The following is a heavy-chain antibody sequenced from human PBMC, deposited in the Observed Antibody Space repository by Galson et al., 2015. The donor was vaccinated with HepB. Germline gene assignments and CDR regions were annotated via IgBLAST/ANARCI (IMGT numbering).Heavy chain of an antibody. CDR3: AKGAYMSAYSLYGIDA. D-gene: IGHD2-21*01. J-gene: IGHJ6*02. CDR1: GFRFNIYD. Sequence: SLRLSCAASGFRFNIYDMNWVRQAPGKGLEWVSGITNSGGRTYYAEPGKGRFTISRDNSKNTVFLQMSSLRAEDTAIYYCAKGAYMSAYSLYGIDAWGQGTTVIVSS. CDR2: ITNSGGRT. V-gene: IGHV3-23*01.